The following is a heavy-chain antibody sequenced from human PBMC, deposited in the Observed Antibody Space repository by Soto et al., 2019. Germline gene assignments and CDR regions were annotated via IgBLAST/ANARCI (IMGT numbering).Heavy chain of an antibody. J-gene: IGHJ6*03. Sequence: GGSLRLSCAASGFTFSSYSMNWVRQAPGKGLEWVSYISSSSSTIYYADSVKGRFTISRDNAKNSLYLQMNSLRAEDTAVYYCARVGESLPADYYYYYYMDVWGKGTTVTVSS. V-gene: IGHV3-48*01. CDR3: ARVGESLPADYYYYYYMDV. CDR1: GFTFSSYS. D-gene: IGHD3-16*01. CDR2: ISSSSSTI.